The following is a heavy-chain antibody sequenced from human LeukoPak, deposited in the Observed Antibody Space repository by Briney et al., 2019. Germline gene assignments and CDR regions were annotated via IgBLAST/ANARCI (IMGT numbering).Heavy chain of an antibody. J-gene: IGHJ4*02. CDR1: GFTFSSYW. D-gene: IGHD2-15*01. V-gene: IGHV3-7*04. Sequence: GGSLRLSCGASGFTFSSYWMTWVRQAPGKGLEWVANVKEDGSQNNYEDSVKGRFTISRDNAQNSLFLQMSNLRVEDTAVYFCARTLLYDRKDIVRHFDYWGQGTLVTLSA. CDR3: ARTLLYDRKDIVRHFDY. CDR2: VKEDGSQN.